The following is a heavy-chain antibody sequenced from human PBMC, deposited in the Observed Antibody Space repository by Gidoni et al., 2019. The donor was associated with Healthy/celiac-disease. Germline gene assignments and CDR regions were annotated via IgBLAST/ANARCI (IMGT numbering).Heavy chain of an antibody. V-gene: IGHV4-4*07. J-gene: IGHJ4*02. Sequence: QVQLQESGPGLVKPSETLSLTCTVSGGSISSYYWSWIRQPAGKGLEWIGRIYTSGSTNYNPSLKSRVTMSVDTSKNQFSLKLSSGTAADTAVYYCARDGVHSSGWHGSRPSRLWGQGTLVTVSS. CDR2: IYTSGST. CDR1: GGSISSYY. CDR3: ARDGVHSSGWHGSRPSRL. D-gene: IGHD6-19*01.